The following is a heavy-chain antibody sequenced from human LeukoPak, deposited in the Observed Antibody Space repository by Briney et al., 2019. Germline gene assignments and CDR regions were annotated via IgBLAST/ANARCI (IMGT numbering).Heavy chain of an antibody. Sequence: SVKVSCKASGGTFSSYAISWVRQAPGQGLEWMGGIIPIFGTANYAQKFQGRVTITTDESTSTACMELSSLRSEDTAVYYCASCSGPYYYYMDVWGKGTTVTVSS. D-gene: IGHD2-15*01. J-gene: IGHJ6*03. CDR2: IIPIFGTA. CDR3: ASCSGPYYYYMDV. CDR1: GGTFSSYA. V-gene: IGHV1-69*05.